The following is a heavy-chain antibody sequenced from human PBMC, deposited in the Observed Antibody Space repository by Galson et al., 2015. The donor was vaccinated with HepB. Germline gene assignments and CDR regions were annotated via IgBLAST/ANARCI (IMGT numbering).Heavy chain of an antibody. CDR2: IIPILGIA. J-gene: IGHJ5*02. CDR3: AREWRSYEFLEWLSGWFDP. CDR1: GGTFSSYA. V-gene: IGHV1-69*10. Sequence: SAKVSCKASGGTFSSYAISRVRPAPALGREWMGGIIPILGIANYAQKFQGRVTITADKSTSTAYMELSSLRSEDTAVYYCAREWRSYEFLEWLSGWFDPWGQGTLVTVSS. D-gene: IGHD3-3*01.